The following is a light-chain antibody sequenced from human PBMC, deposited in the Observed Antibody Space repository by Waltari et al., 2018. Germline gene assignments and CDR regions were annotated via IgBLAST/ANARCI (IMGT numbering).Light chain of an antibody. V-gene: IGLV2-8*01. J-gene: IGLJ2*01. Sequence: QSALTQPPSASGSPGQSVTISCTGTSSDVGAYNYVSWYQQHPGKAPKLMIYEVSKRPSWVPACFSCHKSGNTASLTVSGLQAEDEADYSCSSYVGSNIVVFGGGTKLTVL. CDR3: SSYVGSNIVV. CDR1: SSDVGAYNY. CDR2: EVS.